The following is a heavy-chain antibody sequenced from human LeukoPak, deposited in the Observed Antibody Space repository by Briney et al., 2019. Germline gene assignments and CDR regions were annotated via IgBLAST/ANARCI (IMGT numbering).Heavy chain of an antibody. CDR2: IYHSGST. CDR3: ARGYSSSWYLNWFDP. J-gene: IGHJ5*02. D-gene: IGHD6-13*01. V-gene: IGHV4-38-2*02. CDR1: GYSISSGYY. Sequence: SETLSLTCTVSGYSISSGYYWGWLRQPPGKGLEWIGSIYHSGSTYYNPSLKSQVTISVDTSKNQFSLKLTSVTAAGTAVYYCARGYSSSWYLNWFDPWGQGSQVTVSS.